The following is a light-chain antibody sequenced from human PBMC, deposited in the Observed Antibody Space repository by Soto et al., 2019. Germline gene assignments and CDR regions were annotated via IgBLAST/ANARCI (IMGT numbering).Light chain of an antibody. CDR3: QHYDHLPPLS. V-gene: IGKV1-33*01. J-gene: IGKJ4*01. CDR1: QDIKNY. CDR2: DAS. Sequence: DLQMTQSPSSLSASVGDRVTITCQASQDIKNYLNWYSQKPGKAPNLLIYDASNLKTGVPSRFSGSGSGTHFTFTISSLQPEDIATYYCQHYDHLPPLSFGGGTKVEIK.